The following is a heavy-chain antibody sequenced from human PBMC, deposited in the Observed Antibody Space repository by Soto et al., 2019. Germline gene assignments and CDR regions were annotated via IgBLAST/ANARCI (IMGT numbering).Heavy chain of an antibody. D-gene: IGHD3-3*01. CDR1: GYTFTSYG. Sequence: QVQLVQSGAEVKKPGASVKVSCKASGYTFTSYGISWVRQAPGQGLEWMGWISPYNGNTNYEQKLQGRVTMTTDTSTSTAYMELRSLRSDDTAVYYCARARSRVILEWLLNNWFDPWGQGTLVTVSS. V-gene: IGHV1-18*04. CDR2: ISPYNGNT. CDR3: ARARSRVILEWLLNNWFDP. J-gene: IGHJ5*02.